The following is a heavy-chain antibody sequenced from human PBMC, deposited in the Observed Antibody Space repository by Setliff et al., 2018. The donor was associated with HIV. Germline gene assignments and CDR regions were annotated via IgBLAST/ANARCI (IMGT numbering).Heavy chain of an antibody. J-gene: IGHJ3*02. CDR1: GFTFDIYW. CDR3: ARDLGTGAFDI. V-gene: IGHV3-7*01. CDR2: IKQDGSEK. Sequence: GGSLRLSCAASGFTFDIYWMSWVRQAPGKGLEWVANIKQDGSEKYYVDSVRGRFTISRDNTKNSLYLQMNSLRAEDTAVYYCARDLGTGAFDIWGQGTMVTVSS.